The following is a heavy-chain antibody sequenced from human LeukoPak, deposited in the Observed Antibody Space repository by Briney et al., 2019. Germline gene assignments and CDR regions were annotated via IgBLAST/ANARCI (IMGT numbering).Heavy chain of an antibody. CDR2: IYHSGST. J-gene: IGHJ6*02. Sequence: PSETLSLTCTVSGYSISSGYYWGWIRQPPGKGLEWIGSIYHSGSTYHNPSLKSRVTISVDTSKNQFFLKLSSVTAADTAVYYCAREGGSYYNYYYGMDVWGQGTTVTVSS. CDR1: GYSISSGYY. CDR3: AREGGSYYNYYYGMDV. D-gene: IGHD1-26*01. V-gene: IGHV4-38-2*02.